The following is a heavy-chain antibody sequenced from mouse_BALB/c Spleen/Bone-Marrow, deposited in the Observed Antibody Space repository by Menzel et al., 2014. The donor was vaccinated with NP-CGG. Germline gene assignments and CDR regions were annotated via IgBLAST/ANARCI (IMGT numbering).Heavy chain of an antibody. D-gene: IGHD4-1*01. Sequence: EVKLMESGGGLVQPGGSRKLSCAASGFTFSSFGMHWVRQAPEKGLEWVAYVSSGSTVIFYADTVKGRFTISRDNPKNTQFLQMTSLRSEDTAMYYCARGGNWDDFDVWGAGTTVTVSS. CDR2: VSSGSTVI. J-gene: IGHJ1*01. V-gene: IGHV5-17*02. CDR1: GFTFSSFG. CDR3: ARGGNWDDFDV.